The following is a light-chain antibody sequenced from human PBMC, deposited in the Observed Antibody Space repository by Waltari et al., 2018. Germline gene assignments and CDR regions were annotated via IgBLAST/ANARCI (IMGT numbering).Light chain of an antibody. J-gene: IGKJ2*01. V-gene: IGKV3D-20*02. CDR2: KTT. Sequence: EVVLTQSPGTLSLAAGERATLACRASHKVETNYFAWYQQKPGQSPRLLIDKTTMRAAGVPDRFSASGSGTDFSLNIDMLEPEDSAVYFCQQLGGAPMYTFGQGTKLEI. CDR1: HKVETNY. CDR3: QQLGGAPMYT.